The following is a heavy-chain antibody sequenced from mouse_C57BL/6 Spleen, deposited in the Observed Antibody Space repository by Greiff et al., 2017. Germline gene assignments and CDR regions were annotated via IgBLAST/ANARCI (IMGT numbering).Heavy chain of an antibody. J-gene: IGHJ4*01. D-gene: IGHD2-3*01. CDR2: ISSGSSTI. V-gene: IGHV5-17*01. CDR1: GFTFSDYG. CDR3: ARNDGYHYAMDY. Sequence: EVQGVESGGGLVKPGGSLKLSCAASGFTFSDYGMHWVRQAPEKGLEWVAYISSGSSTIYYADTVKGRFTISRDNAKNTLFLQMTSLRSEDTAMYYCARNDGYHYAMDYWGQGTSVTVSS.